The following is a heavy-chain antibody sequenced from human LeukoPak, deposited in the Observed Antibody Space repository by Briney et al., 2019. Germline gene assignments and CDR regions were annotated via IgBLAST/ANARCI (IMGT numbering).Heavy chain of an antibody. Sequence: PGGSLRLSCAASGFTFSSYWMHWVRQAPGKGLEWVSSISSSSSYIYYADSVKGRFTISRDNAKNSLYLRMNSLRAEDTAVYYCARDWNRDSSSPGVWGQGTLVTVSS. D-gene: IGHD6-6*01. V-gene: IGHV3-21*01. CDR1: GFTFSSYW. CDR2: ISSSSSYI. J-gene: IGHJ4*02. CDR3: ARDWNRDSSSPGV.